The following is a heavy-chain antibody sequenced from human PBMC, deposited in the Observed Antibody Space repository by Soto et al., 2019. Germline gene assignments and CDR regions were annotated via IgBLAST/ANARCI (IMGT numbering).Heavy chain of an antibody. CDR1: RYTFVSAW. J-gene: IGHJ1*01. D-gene: IGHD2-21*01. CDR2: IKPGTPDI. V-gene: IGHV5-51*01. Sequence: GDSLKICCKSARYTFVSAWIGSVLQMPVKGLEWIGIIKPGTPDIKYSPSLRGHVTIPAHDGLSTAYLHSYSLKASDTGRYYSARKISHICAFWGQGTLVT. CDR3: ARKISHICAF.